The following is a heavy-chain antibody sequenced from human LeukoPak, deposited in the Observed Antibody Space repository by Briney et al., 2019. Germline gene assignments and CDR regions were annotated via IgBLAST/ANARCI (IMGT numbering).Heavy chain of an antibody. V-gene: IGHV4-59*01. CDR2: TYYSGST. Sequence: SETLSLTCTVSGGSISSYYWSWIRQPPGKGLEWIGYTYYSGSTNYNPSLKSRVTISVDTSKNQFSLKLSSVTAADTAVYYCARVDGGYYYGSGSYGMDVWGQGTTVTVSS. CDR1: GGSISSYY. D-gene: IGHD3-10*01. J-gene: IGHJ6*02. CDR3: ARVDGGYYYGSGSYGMDV.